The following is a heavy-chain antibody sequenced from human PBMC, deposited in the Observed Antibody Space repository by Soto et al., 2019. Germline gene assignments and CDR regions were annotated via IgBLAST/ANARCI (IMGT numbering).Heavy chain of an antibody. CDR1: GGTFSSLA. D-gene: IGHD3-10*01. V-gene: IGHV1-69*06. Sequence: QVQLVQSGAEVKKPGSSVKVSCKASGGTFSSLAISWVRQAPGQGLEWMGGLVSVFGTANYAQKFQDRVTITADKSTSTSYMELSSLRSEDTAVYYCARSPGVFDYWGQGTLVTVYS. CDR2: LVSVFGTA. J-gene: IGHJ4*02. CDR3: ARSPGVFDY.